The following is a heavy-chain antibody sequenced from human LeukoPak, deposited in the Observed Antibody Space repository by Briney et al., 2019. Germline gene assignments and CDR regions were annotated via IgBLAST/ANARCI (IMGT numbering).Heavy chain of an antibody. D-gene: IGHD5-18*01. CDR1: GFTFSSYS. CDR3: VRGLGYTYGTEVFDF. CDR2: ISSSSSYI. J-gene: IGHJ4*02. V-gene: IGHV3-21*01. Sequence: GGSLRLSCAASGFTFSSYSMNWVRQAPGKGLEWVSSISSSSSYIYYADSVKGRFTISRDNAKNSLYLQMNSLRAEDTAVYYCVRGLGYTYGTEVFDFWGQGTLVTVSS.